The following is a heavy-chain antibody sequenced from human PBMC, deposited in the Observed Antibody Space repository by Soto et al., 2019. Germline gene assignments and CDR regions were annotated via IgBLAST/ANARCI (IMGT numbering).Heavy chain of an antibody. V-gene: IGHV5-51*01. CDR1: GYSFTSYW. D-gene: IGHD1-1*01. Sequence: GESLKISCKGSGYSFTSYWIGWVRQMPGKGLEWMGIIYPGDSDTRYSPSFQGQVTISADKSISTAYLQWSSLKASDTAVYYCASGLDQGRDYYGMDVWGQGTTVTVSS. J-gene: IGHJ6*02. CDR3: ASGLDQGRDYYGMDV. CDR2: IYPGDSDT.